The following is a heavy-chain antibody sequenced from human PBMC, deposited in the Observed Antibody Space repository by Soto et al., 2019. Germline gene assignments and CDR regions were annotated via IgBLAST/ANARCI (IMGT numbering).Heavy chain of an antibody. CDR2: ISGSGGST. V-gene: IGHV3-23*01. CDR3: AKFHYGDYEWASGMDV. D-gene: IGHD4-17*01. J-gene: IGHJ6*02. Sequence: QPGGSLRLSCAASGFTFSSYAMSWVRQAPGKGLEWVSAISGSGGSTYYADSVKGRFTISRDNSKNTLYLQMNSLRAEDTAVYYCAKFHYGDYEWASGMDVWGQGTTVTVSS. CDR1: GFTFSSYA.